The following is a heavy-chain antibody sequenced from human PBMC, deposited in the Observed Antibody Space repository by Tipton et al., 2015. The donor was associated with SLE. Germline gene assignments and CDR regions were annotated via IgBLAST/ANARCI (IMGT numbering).Heavy chain of an antibody. CDR1: GFTFSSYA. V-gene: IGHV3-23*01. Sequence: SLRLSCAASGFTFSSYAMSWVRQAPGKGLEWASGISGSGSSTYYADSLKGRFTISRDKSKNTLYLQMNSLRAEDTAVYHCARGVVGATKGYFDYWGQGTLVTVSS. D-gene: IGHD1-26*01. J-gene: IGHJ4*02. CDR3: ARGVVGATKGYFDY. CDR2: ISGSGSST.